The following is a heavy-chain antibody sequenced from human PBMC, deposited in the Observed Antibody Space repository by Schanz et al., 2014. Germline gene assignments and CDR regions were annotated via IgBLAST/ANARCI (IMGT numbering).Heavy chain of an antibody. Sequence: QVQLIQSGAEVKKPGASVKVSCTASGYTFTSYDINWVRQAPGQGLEWLGWMTPNSGNPGFAQKFRGRVTMTRNTSMSTAYIELHILTSEGAAVYYSARGRTFDYWGQGTLXTVSS. CDR1: GYTFTSYD. CDR3: ARGRTFDY. V-gene: IGHV1-8*01. CDR2: MTPNSGNP. J-gene: IGHJ4*02.